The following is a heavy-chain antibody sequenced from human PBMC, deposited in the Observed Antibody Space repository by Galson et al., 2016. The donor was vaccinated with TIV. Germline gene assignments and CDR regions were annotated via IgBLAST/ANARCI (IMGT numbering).Heavy chain of an antibody. CDR3: ARDLSPETTTPFDY. CDR1: GYTFTGYY. Sequence: SVKVSCKASGYTFTGYYIHYVRQAPGQGLEWMGWINPNSGDTNYAQKFQGRVTMTRDTSISTAYMELSRLRSDDTAMYCCARDLSPETTTPFDYWGQGTLVTVSS. CDR2: INPNSGDT. V-gene: IGHV1-2*02. D-gene: IGHD4-17*01. J-gene: IGHJ4*02.